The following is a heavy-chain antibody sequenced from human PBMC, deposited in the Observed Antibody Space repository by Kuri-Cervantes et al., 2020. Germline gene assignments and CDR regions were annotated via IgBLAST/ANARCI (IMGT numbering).Heavy chain of an antibody. V-gene: IGHV3-30*02. J-gene: IGHJ4*02. CDR2: IRYDETKK. CDR3: VRGPYDNNWSGHY. Sequence: GGSLRLSCEASGFRFSSYGMHWVRQGPDKGLEWVAYIRYDETKKHYGDSVKGRFAISRDNSKNTLYLQMHSLRAEDTAMYYCVRGPYDNNWSGHYWGQGTLVTVSS. CDR1: GFRFSSYG. D-gene: IGHD1-20*01.